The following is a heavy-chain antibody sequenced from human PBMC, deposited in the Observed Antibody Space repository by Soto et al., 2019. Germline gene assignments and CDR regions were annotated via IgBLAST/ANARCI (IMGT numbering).Heavy chain of an antibody. V-gene: IGHV2-5*02. D-gene: IGHD3-9*01. CDR1: GFSLSTSGVG. J-gene: IGHJ5*02. CDR3: AHRPYYLLTGYYTLGWFDP. CDR2: IYWDDDK. Sequence: QITLKESGPTLVKPTQTLTLTCTFSGFSLSTSGVGVGWIRQPPGKALEWLALIYWDDDKRYSPSLKSRRTSTKDTPKDQVVLTMTAMDPVDTAKYYCAHRPYYLLTGYYTLGWFDPWGQGTLVTVSS.